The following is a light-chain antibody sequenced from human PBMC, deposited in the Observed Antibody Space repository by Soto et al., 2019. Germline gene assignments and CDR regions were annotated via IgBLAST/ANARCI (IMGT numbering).Light chain of an antibody. CDR1: QSVGTS. CDR3: QHRSSWPRS. Sequence: DIVLTQSLATLSLSPGDRATLSCRASQSVGTSLAWYKQQPGQAPRLLIHDAAYRASGIPERFSGSGSGTAFSLSISSLEPDDFAVYYCQHRSSWPRSFGRGTKVEV. V-gene: IGKV3-11*01. CDR2: DAA. J-gene: IGKJ1*01.